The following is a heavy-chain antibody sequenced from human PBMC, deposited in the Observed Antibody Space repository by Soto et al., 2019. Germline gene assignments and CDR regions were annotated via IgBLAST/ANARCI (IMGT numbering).Heavy chain of an antibody. J-gene: IGHJ4*02. Sequence: QVQLQESGPGLVKPSQTLSLTCTVSGGSISSGGYYWSWIRQHPGKGLEWIGYLYYSGSTYYNPSLKSRVTISVDTSKNQFSLKLGSVTAADTAVYYCARARRTMVRGVIPYYFDYWGQGTLVTVSS. CDR3: ARARRTMVRGVIPYYFDY. D-gene: IGHD3-10*01. CDR2: LYYSGST. CDR1: GGSISSGGYY. V-gene: IGHV4-31*03.